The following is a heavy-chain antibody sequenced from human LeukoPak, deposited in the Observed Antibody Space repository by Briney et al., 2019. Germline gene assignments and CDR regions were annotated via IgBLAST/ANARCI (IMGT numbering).Heavy chain of an antibody. CDR3: ARGFTSAINWFDH. CDR2: IYSSGST. V-gene: IGHV4-4*07. Sequence: SETLSLTCTVSGVSISSSYWSWIRQPAGKGLEWIGRIYSSGSTNYNPSLKSRVTMSGDTSKNQFSLKLSSVTAADAAVYYCARGFTSAINWFDHWGQGALVTVSS. J-gene: IGHJ5*02. CDR1: GVSISSSY. D-gene: IGHD2-2*01.